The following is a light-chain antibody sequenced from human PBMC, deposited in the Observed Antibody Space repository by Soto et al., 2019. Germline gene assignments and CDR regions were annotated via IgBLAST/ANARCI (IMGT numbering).Light chain of an antibody. V-gene: IGLV2-14*01. Sequence: QSVLAQPASVSGSAGQSINISCTGTSSDVGGYNYVSWYQQHPGKAPKLMIYEVSNRPSGVSNRFSGSKSGNTASLTISGLQAEDEADYYCSSYTSSSTLVFGTGTKVTV. CDR2: EVS. CDR3: SSYTSSSTLV. CDR1: SSDVGGYNY. J-gene: IGLJ1*01.